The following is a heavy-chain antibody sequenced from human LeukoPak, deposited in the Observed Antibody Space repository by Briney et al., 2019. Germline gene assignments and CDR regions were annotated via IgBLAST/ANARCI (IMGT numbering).Heavy chain of an antibody. V-gene: IGHV4-39*01. CDR2: IYYSGST. CDR3: ARQGYYGSGSWDYYGMDV. J-gene: IGHJ6*02. D-gene: IGHD3-10*01. CDR1: GGSISSSSYY. Sequence: SETLSLTCTVSGGSISSSSYYWGWIRQPPGKGLEWIGSIYYSGSTYYNPSLKSRVTISVDTPKNQFSLKLSSVTAADTAVYYCARQGYYGSGSWDYYGMDVWGQGTTVTVSS.